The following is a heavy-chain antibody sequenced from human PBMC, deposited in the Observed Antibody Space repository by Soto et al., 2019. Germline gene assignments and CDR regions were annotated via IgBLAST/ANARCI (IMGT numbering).Heavy chain of an antibody. V-gene: IGHV3-23*01. CDR1: GFTFSSNA. Sequence: GGSLRLSCSVSGFTFSSNAMSLVRQAPGKGLEWVSAISASSGNTYYADSVKGRFTISRDNSKSTLYLYLNILTADDTAVYYCTNGMAASGTLSHDYWGQGTLVTVSS. D-gene: IGHD6-13*01. CDR2: ISASSGNT. CDR3: TNGMAASGTLSHDY. J-gene: IGHJ4*02.